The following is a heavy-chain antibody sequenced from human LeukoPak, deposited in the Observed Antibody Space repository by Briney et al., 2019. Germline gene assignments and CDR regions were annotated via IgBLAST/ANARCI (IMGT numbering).Heavy chain of an antibody. D-gene: IGHD6-13*01. CDR2: INPNSGGT. J-gene: IGHJ4*02. CDR3: ARAYSSSWYRGGYFDY. CDR1: GYTFTGYY. V-gene: IGHV1-2*02. Sequence: ASVKVSCTASGYTFTGYYMHWVRQAPGQGLEWMGWINPNSGGTNYAQKFQGRVTMTRDTSISTAYMELSRLRSDDTAVYYCARAYSSSWYRGGYFDYWGQGTLVTVSS.